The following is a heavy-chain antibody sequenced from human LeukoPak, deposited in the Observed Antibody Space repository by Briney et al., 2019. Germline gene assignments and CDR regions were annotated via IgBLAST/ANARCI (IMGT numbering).Heavy chain of an antibody. V-gene: IGHV4-34*01. J-gene: IGHJ4*02. D-gene: IGHD3-10*01. CDR2: INHSGST. CDR3: ARNTKRILWFGELMNYFDY. Sequence: SETLSLTCAVYGGSFSGYYWSWIRQPPGKGLEWIGEINHSGSTNYNPSLKSRVTISVDTSKNQFSLKLSSVTAADTAVYYCARNTKRILWFGELMNYFDYWGQGTLVTVSS. CDR1: GGSFSGYY.